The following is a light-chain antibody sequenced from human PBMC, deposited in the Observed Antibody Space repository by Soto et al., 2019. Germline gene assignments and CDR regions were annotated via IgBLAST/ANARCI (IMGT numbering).Light chain of an antibody. CDR2: RAS. Sequence: ENVLTQSPDTLSLSPGERATLSCRASQSVGSNHLAWYQQKPGQPPRLLIVRASVRSTGIPDRVSGSGSGTDFTLTSFRLGPEDSGMYYCQQYDVSPWTFGQGTKVEIK. J-gene: IGKJ1*01. CDR3: QQYDVSPWT. V-gene: IGKV3-20*01. CDR1: QSVGSNH.